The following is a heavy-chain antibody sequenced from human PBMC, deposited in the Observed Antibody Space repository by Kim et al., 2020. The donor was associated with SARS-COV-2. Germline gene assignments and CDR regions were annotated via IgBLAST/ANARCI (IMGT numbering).Heavy chain of an antibody. Sequence: SVKVSCKASGGTFSSYAISWVRQAPGQGLEWMGRIIPILGIANYAQKFQGRVTITADKSTSTAYMELSSLRSEDTAVYYCARNVDRDWNDEWGMDVWGQGTTVTVSS. J-gene: IGHJ6*02. CDR3: ARNVDRDWNDEWGMDV. V-gene: IGHV1-69*04. D-gene: IGHD1-1*01. CDR2: IIPILGIA. CDR1: GGTFSSYA.